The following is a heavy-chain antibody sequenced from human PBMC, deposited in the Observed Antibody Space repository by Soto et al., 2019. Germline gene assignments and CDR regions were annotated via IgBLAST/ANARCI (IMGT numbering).Heavy chain of an antibody. J-gene: IGHJ6*02. CDR1: GFTFSYYE. Sequence: EVQLVESGGGLVQPGGSLRLSCAASGFTFSYYEMTWVRQAPGKGLECVSYISAAGSAIYYADSVKGRFTISRDNAKNSLFLQMNSLRADDTAVYYCARDGYGDPYYYYGMDVWGQGTSVTVSS. CDR3: ARDGYGDPYYYYGMDV. D-gene: IGHD4-17*01. CDR2: ISAAGSAI. V-gene: IGHV3-48*03.